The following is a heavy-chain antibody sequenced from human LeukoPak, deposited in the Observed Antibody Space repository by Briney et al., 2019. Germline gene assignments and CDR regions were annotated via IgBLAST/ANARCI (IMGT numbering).Heavy chain of an antibody. J-gene: IGHJ6*02. CDR3: ARGPMGQWPNYFYYGMDV. CDR2: IYTSGST. V-gene: IGHV4-4*07. CDR1: GGSISSYY. Sequence: PSETLSLTCTVSGGSISSYYWSWIRQPAGKGLEWIGRIYTSGSTNYNPSLKSRVTMSVDTSKNQFSLKLSSVTAADTAVYYCARGPMGQWPNYFYYGMDVWGQGTTVTVSS. D-gene: IGHD6-19*01.